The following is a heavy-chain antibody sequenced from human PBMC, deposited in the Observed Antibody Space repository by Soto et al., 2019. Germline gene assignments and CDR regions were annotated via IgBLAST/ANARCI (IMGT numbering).Heavy chain of an antibody. CDR2: IYWDDDE. CDR1: GFSLTTAGVG. V-gene: IGHV2-5*02. J-gene: IGHJ4*02. D-gene: IGHD3-16*01. CDR3: XXXXXXXXXXXQVGDFDY. Sequence: QINLKESGPTLVKPTQTLTLTCSFSGFSLTTAGVGVGWVRQSPGEALEWLALIYWDDDERYSPSLKTRLTITKDTSKNQVVLXXXXXXXXXXXXXXXXXXXXXXXXXXQVGDFDYWGQGTLVTVSS.